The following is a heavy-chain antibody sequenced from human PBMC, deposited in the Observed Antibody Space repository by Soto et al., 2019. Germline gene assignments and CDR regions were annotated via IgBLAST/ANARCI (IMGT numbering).Heavy chain of an antibody. Sequence: PGGSLRLSCAASGFTFSSYAMHWVRQAPGKGLEWVAVIPYDGSNKYYADSVKGRFTISRDNSKNTLYVQMDSLRAEDTAVYYCARELSSGYYYGYWGQGTLVTVSS. J-gene: IGHJ4*02. V-gene: IGHV3-30-3*01. D-gene: IGHD3-22*01. CDR2: IPYDGSNK. CDR3: ARELSSGYYYGY. CDR1: GFTFSSYA.